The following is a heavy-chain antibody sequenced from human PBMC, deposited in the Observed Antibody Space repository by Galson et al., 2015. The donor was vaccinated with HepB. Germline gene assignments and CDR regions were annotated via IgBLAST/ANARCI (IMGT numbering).Heavy chain of an antibody. Sequence: SVKVSCKASGYTFTGYGISWVRQAPGQGLEWMGWISAYNGNTNYAQKLQGRVTMTTDTSTSTAYMELRSLRSEDTAMYYCAVSGLGSSSWYQYWGQGTLVTVSS. CDR1: GYTFTGYG. V-gene: IGHV1-18*01. D-gene: IGHD6-13*01. CDR3: AVSGLGSSSWYQY. CDR2: ISAYNGNT. J-gene: IGHJ4*02.